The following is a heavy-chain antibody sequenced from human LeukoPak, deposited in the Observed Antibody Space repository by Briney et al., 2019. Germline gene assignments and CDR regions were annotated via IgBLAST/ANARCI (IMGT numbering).Heavy chain of an antibody. D-gene: IGHD3-9*01. CDR3: AKYPYYDILTGPKMDV. CDR2: ISGSGGST. J-gene: IGHJ6*02. CDR1: GFTFSSYA. V-gene: IGHV3-23*01. Sequence: GGSLRLSCAASGFTFSSYAMSWVRQAPGKGLEWVSAISGSGGSTYYADSVKGRFTISRDNSKNTLYLQMNSLRAEDTAVYYYAKYPYYDILTGPKMDVWGQGTTVTVSS.